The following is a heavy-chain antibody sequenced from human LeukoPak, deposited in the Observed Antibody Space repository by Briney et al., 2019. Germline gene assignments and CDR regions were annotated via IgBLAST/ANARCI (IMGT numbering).Heavy chain of an antibody. J-gene: IGHJ4*02. Sequence: ASVKVSCKASGYTFTSYDINWVRQATGQGLEWMGWMNPNSGNTGYAQKFQGRVTMTRNTSISTAYMELSSLRSEDTAVYYCASSYYDILTGYYYPSNYWGQGTLVTVSS. CDR3: ASSYYDILTGYYYPSNY. V-gene: IGHV1-8*01. CDR2: MNPNSGNT. D-gene: IGHD3-9*01. CDR1: GYTFTSYD.